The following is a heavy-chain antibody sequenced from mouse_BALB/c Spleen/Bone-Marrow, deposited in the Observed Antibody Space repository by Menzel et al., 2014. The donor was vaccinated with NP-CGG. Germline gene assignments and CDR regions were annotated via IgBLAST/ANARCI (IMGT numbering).Heavy chain of an antibody. CDR1: GFDFSRYW. D-gene: IGHD4-1*01. Sequence: DVKLVESGGGLVQPGGSLKLSCAASGFDFSRYWMSWVRQAPGKRLEWIGEINPDSSTINYTPSLKDKFIISRDNAKNTLYLQMSKVRSEDTALYYCARGDWAWFVYWGQGTLVTVSA. CDR2: INPDSSTI. V-gene: IGHV4-1*02. CDR3: ARGDWAWFVY. J-gene: IGHJ3*01.